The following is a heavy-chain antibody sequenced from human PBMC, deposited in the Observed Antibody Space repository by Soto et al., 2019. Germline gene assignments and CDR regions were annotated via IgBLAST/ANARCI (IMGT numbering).Heavy chain of an antibody. CDR1: GGSISSSSYY. J-gene: IGHJ5*02. V-gene: IGHV4-39*01. D-gene: IGHD3-3*01. CDR2: IYYSGST. Sequence: SETLSLTCTVSGGSISSSSYYWGWIRQPPGKGLEWIGSIYYSGSTYYNPSLKSRVTISVDTSKNQFSLKLSSVTAADTAVYYCASQYDFWSGYYGTYNWFDPWGQGTLVTVSS. CDR3: ASQYDFWSGYYGTYNWFDP.